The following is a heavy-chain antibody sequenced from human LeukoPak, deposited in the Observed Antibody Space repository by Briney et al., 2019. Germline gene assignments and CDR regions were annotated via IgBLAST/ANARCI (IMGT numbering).Heavy chain of an antibody. CDR3: ARAARQGFTMIVVPFFYFDL. CDR2: INHSGST. Sequence: PSETLSLTCAVYGGSFSGYYWSWIRQPPGKGLEWIGEINHSGSTNYNPSLKSRVTISVDTSKNQFSLKLSSVTAADSAVYYCARAARQGFTMIVVPFFYFDLWGRGTLVTVSS. V-gene: IGHV4-34*01. CDR1: GGSFSGYY. D-gene: IGHD3-22*01. J-gene: IGHJ2*01.